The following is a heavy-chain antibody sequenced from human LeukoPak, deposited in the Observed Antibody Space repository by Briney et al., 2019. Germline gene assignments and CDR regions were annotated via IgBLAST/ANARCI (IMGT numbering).Heavy chain of an antibody. Sequence: SETLSLTCTVSGGSISSYYWSWIRQPAGKGLEWIGRIYTSGSTNYNPSLKSRVTMSVDTSKNQFSLKLSSVTAADTAVCYCARDTPKYYYDSSGYPAPFDYWGQGTLVTVSS. CDR3: ARDTPKYYYDSSGYPAPFDY. CDR2: IYTSGST. V-gene: IGHV4-4*07. CDR1: GGSISSYY. D-gene: IGHD3-22*01. J-gene: IGHJ4*02.